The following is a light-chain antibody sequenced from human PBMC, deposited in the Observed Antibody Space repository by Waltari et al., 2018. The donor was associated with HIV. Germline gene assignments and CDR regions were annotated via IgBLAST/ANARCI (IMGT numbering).Light chain of an antibody. CDR3: QQYYSTPLT. J-gene: IGKJ3*01. Sequence: DIVMTQSPDSLAVSLGERATINCKSSQSVLYSSNNKNHLAWYQQKPGQPPKLLIYWASTRESGVPDRFSGSGSGTDFTLTISSLQAEDVAVYYCQQYYSTPLTFGPGTKVDIK. CDR2: WAS. CDR1: QSVLYSSNNKNH. V-gene: IGKV4-1*01.